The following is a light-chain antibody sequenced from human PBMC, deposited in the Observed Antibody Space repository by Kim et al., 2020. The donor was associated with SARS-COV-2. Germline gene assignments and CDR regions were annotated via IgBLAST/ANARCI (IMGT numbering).Light chain of an antibody. Sequence: GQSVTLACTGTSSDVGRYNYVSWYQQSPGRAPKLMIYDVKKRPSGVPDRFSGSKSGNTASLTVSGLQAEDEADYYCSSYAGSNNVLFGGGTQLTVL. V-gene: IGLV2-8*01. CDR1: SSDVGRYNY. CDR2: DVK. CDR3: SSYAGSNNVL. J-gene: IGLJ2*01.